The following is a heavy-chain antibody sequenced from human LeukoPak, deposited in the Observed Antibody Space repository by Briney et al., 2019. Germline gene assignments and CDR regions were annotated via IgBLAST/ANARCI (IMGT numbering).Heavy chain of an antibody. D-gene: IGHD3-22*01. CDR3: ARDRVDSSGVHDAFDI. J-gene: IGHJ3*02. CDR1: GFTFSSYS. V-gene: IGHV3-21*01. Sequence: GGSLRLSCAASGFTFSSYSMNWVRQAPGKGLEWVSSISSSSSYIYYADSVKGRFTISRDNAKNSLYLQMNSLRAEDTAVYYCARDRVDSSGVHDAFDIWGQGTMVTVSS. CDR2: ISSSSSYI.